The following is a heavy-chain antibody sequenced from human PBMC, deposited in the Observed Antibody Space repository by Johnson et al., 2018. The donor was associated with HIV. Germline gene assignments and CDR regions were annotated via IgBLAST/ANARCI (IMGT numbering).Heavy chain of an antibody. V-gene: IGHV3-30-3*01. CDR2: ISYDGNNK. CDR3: ARPHIVVVTAGYAFDI. J-gene: IGHJ3*02. CDR1: GFSFTKYA. Sequence: QVQLVESGGGVVQPGRSLRLSCAASGFSFTKYAMHWVRQAPGKGLEWVAIISYDGNNKYYADSVKGRFPISRDNSKNTLYLQMNSLRAEDTAVYYCARPHIVVVTAGYAFDIWGQGTMVIVSS. D-gene: IGHD2-21*02.